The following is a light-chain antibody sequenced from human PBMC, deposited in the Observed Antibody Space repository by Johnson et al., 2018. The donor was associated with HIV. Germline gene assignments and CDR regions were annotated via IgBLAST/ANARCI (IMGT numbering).Light chain of an antibody. Sequence: VLTQPPSVSAAPGQKVTISCSGSSSNIGNNYVSWYQQLPGTAPKLLIYENNKRPSGIPDRFSGSKSGTSATLGITGLQTGDEADYYCGTWDSSLRGVFGTGTKVTVL. CDR3: GTWDSSLRGV. CDR2: ENN. CDR1: SSNIGNNY. J-gene: IGLJ1*01. V-gene: IGLV1-51*02.